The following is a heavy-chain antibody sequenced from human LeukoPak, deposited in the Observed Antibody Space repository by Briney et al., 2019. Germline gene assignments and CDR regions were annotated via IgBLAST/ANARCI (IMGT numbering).Heavy chain of an antibody. Sequence: ASVKVSCKASGYTFTRYDINWVRQATGQGVEWMGWMNPNSGNTGYAQRFQGRVTMTRNTSISTAYMELSSLRSEDTAVYYCARVQGRAWFDHWGQGTLVTVSS. V-gene: IGHV1-8*01. CDR1: GYTFTRYD. CDR2: MNPNSGNT. J-gene: IGHJ5*02. D-gene: IGHD3-10*01. CDR3: ARVQGRAWFDH.